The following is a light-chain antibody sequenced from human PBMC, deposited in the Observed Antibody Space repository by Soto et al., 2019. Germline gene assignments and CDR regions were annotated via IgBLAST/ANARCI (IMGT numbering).Light chain of an antibody. J-gene: IGKJ5*01. CDR1: QSVSSY. CDR2: DAS. CDR3: QQRSIWPLT. Sequence: EVVLAQSPAALALSPGDRATLSCRASQSVSSYFAWYQQKPGQAPRLLIYDASNRATGIPARFSGSGSRTDFTLTISSLEAEDFAVYYCQQRSIWPLTFGQGTRLEIK. V-gene: IGKV3-11*01.